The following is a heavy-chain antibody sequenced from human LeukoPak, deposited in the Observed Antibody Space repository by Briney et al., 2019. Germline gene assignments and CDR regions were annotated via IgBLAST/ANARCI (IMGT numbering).Heavy chain of an antibody. CDR1: GYTLTELS. CDR3: ATVTGELFRFYFDY. J-gene: IGHJ4*02. Sequence: ASVKVSCKVSGYTLTELSMHWVRQAPGKGLEWMGGFDPEDGEIIYAQRFQGRVTVTEDTSTDTAYMELSSLRSEDTAVYYCATVTGELFRFYFDYWGQGTLVTASS. V-gene: IGHV1-24*01. CDR2: FDPEDGEI. D-gene: IGHD3-10*01.